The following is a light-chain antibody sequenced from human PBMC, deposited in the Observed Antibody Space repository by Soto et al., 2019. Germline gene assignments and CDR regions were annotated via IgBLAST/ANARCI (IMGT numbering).Light chain of an antibody. CDR3: QQYGSSPQYT. J-gene: IGKJ2*01. CDR2: GAS. CDR1: QSVSSSY. Sequence: EIVLTQSPGTLSLSPGERATLSCRASQSVSSSYLAWYQQKPGQAPRLLIYGASSRATGIPDRFSGSGSGTDSTLTISRLEPEDFAVYYCQQYGSSPQYTFGQGTKVDIK. V-gene: IGKV3-20*01.